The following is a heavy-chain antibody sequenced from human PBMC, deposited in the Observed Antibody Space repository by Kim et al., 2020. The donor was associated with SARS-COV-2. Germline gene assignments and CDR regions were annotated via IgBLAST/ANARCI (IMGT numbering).Heavy chain of an antibody. CDR2: ISGSGGST. J-gene: IGHJ6*02. CDR3: AKYIGGRYSGYDGYYGMDV. CDR1: GFTFSSYA. V-gene: IGHV3-23*01. D-gene: IGHD5-12*01. Sequence: GGSLRLSCAASGFTFSSYAMSWVRQAPGKGLEWVSAISGSGGSTYYADSVKGRFTISRDNSKNTLYLQMNSLRAEDTAVYYCAKYIGGRYSGYDGYYGMDVWGQGTTVTVSS.